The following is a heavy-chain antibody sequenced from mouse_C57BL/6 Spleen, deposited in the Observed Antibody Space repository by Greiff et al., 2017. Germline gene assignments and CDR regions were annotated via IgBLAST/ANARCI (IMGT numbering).Heavy chain of an antibody. D-gene: IGHD1-1*01. CDR3: FIYYYGSSPFAY. V-gene: IGHV1-59*01. CDR2: IDPSDSYT. Sequence: QVQLQQPGAELVRPGTSVKLSCKASGYTFTSYWMHWVKQRPGQGLEWIGVIDPSDSYTNYNQKFKGKATLTVDTSSSTAYMQLSSLTSEDSAVSYCFIYYYGSSPFAYWGQGTLVTVSA. J-gene: IGHJ3*01. CDR1: GYTFTSYW.